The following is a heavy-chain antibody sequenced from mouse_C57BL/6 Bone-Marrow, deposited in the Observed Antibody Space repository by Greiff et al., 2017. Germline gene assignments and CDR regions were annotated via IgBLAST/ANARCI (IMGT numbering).Heavy chain of an antibody. V-gene: IGHV14-4*01. CDR2: IDPENGDT. Sequence: VQLQQSGAELVRPGASVKLSCTASGFNIKDDYMHWVKQRPEQGLEWIGWIDPENGDTEYASKFQGKATITADTSSNTAYLQPSSLTSEDTAVYYCTTLESAWFAYWGQGTLVTVSA. CDR1: GFNIKDDY. J-gene: IGHJ3*01. CDR3: TTLESAWFAY.